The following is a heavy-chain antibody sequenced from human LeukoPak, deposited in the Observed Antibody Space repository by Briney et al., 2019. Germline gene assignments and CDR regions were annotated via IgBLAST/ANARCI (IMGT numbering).Heavy chain of an antibody. J-gene: IGHJ3*02. D-gene: IGHD2-15*01. CDR1: GFTVSSNY. V-gene: IGHV3-53*01. Sequence: GGSLRLSCAASGFTVSSNYMSWVRQAPGKGPEWVSVIYSGGSTYCADSVKGRFTISRDNSKNTLYLQMNSLRAEDTAVYYCARGRGFYAFDIWGQGTMVTVSS. CDR3: ARGRGFYAFDI. CDR2: IYSGGST.